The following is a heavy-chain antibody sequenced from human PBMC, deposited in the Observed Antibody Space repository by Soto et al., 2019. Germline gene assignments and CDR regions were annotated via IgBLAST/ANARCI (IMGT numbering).Heavy chain of an antibody. D-gene: IGHD1-26*01. CDR3: ARVPPVGPGRYVVDI. J-gene: IGHJ3*02. CDR2: TRNKANKYTT. V-gene: IGHV3-72*01. CDR1: GFTFSDHY. Sequence: GGSLRLSCAASGFTFSDHYMDWVRQAPGKGLEWVGRTRNKANKYTTEYAASVKGRFTISRDDSKNTLYLQTNSLKIGDTAVFYCARVPPVGPGRYVVDIWGRGTMVTVSS.